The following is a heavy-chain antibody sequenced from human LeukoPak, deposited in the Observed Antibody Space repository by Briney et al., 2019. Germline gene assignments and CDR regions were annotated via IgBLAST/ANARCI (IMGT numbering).Heavy chain of an antibody. Sequence: GGSLRLLCAASGFSVRTNYMGWVRQAPGKGLEWVSVIYSGGTIRYADSVKGRFTISRDNYRDTLHLQMNSLRVDDTAVYYCVRAVHHLFYSDSSGYYVHDCDVWRKGTVVTVSS. J-gene: IGHJ3*01. CDR2: IYSGGTI. V-gene: IGHV3-53*01. CDR1: GFSVRTNY. D-gene: IGHD3-22*01. CDR3: VRAVHHLFYSDSSGYYVHDCDV.